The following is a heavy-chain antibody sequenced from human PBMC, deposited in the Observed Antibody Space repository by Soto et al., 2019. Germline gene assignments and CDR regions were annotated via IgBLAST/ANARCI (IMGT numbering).Heavy chain of an antibody. D-gene: IGHD3-3*01. CDR1: GGSFTGYY. Sequence: KPSETLSLTCAVYGGSFTGYYWSWIRQPPGKGLEWIGEINHSGSTNYNPSLKSRVTISADTSKNQYSLKLSSVTAADTAVYYFASTNSFRAILGVAPYHFDFWGQGPWSPSPQ. CDR3: ASTNSFRAILGVAPYHFDF. CDR2: INHSGST. V-gene: IGHV4-34*01. J-gene: IGHJ4*02.